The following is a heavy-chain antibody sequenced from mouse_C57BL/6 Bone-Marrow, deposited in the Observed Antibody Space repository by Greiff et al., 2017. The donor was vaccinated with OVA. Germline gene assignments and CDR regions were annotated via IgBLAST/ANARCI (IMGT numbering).Heavy chain of an antibody. CDR2: IYPRSGNT. J-gene: IGHJ1*03. CDR3: ARSTPFIRGYFDV. Sequence: VKLMESGAELARPGASVKLSCKASGYTFTSYGISWVKQRTGQGLEWIGEIYPRSGNTYYNEKFKGKATLTADKSSSTAYMELRSLTSEDSAVYFCARSTPFIRGYFDVWGTGTTVTVSS. CDR1: GYTFTSYG. D-gene: IGHD1-2*01. V-gene: IGHV1-81*01.